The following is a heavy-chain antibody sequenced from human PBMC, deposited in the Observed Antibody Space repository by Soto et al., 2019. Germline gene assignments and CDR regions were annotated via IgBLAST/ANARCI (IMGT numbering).Heavy chain of an antibody. CDR3: AREDGLANY. J-gene: IGHJ4*02. Sequence: EVQLVESGGGLVKPGGSLRLSCAASGFTFSSYSMNWVRQAPGKGLEWVSSISSSSSYIYYADSVKGRFTISRDNAKNSLSLQRNSLRAEDTAVYYCAREDGLANYWGQGTLVTVSS. D-gene: IGHD6-6*01. CDR1: GFTFSSYS. V-gene: IGHV3-21*01. CDR2: ISSSSSYI.